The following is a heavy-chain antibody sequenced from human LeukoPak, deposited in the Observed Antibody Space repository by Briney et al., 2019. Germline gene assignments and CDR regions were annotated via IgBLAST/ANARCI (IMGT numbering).Heavy chain of an antibody. CDR2: INHSGST. CDR1: GGSISTSNYY. J-gene: IGHJ4*02. D-gene: IGHD3-10*01. Sequence: PSETLSLTCTVSGGSISTSNYYWGWIRQPPGKGLEWIGEINHSGSTNYNPSLKSRVTISVDTSKNQFSLKLSSVTAADTAVYYCARRGFRYYGSGSLYYFDYWGQGTLVTVSS. CDR3: ARRGFRYYGSGSLYYFDY. V-gene: IGHV4-39*07.